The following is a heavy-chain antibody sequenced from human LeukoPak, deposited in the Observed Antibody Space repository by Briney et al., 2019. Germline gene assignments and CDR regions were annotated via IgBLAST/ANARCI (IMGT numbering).Heavy chain of an antibody. Sequence: GGSLRLSCAASGFTFSSYSMNWVRQAPGKGLEWVSSISSSSSYIYYADSVKGRFTISRDNAKNSLYLQMNSLRAEDTAVYYCARDYGSGYCSSTSCPPYDAFDIWVQGTMVTVSS. CDR1: GFTFSSYS. J-gene: IGHJ3*02. CDR3: ARDYGSGYCSSTSCPPYDAFDI. CDR2: ISSSSSYI. V-gene: IGHV3-21*01. D-gene: IGHD2-2*01.